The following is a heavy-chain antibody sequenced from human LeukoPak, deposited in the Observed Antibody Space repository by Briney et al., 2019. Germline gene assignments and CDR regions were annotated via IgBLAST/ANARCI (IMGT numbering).Heavy chain of an antibody. CDR1: GFPFSNSG. Sequence: GGALVLCFAAAGFPFSNSGMKWGRPAPGKGVGGGSTISCSGDSTYYSDSVKGPFTSSRDNPNNTLYLQMTSLRAEDTAVYFCAKGAYSADWGQGTLVTVSS. V-gene: IGHV3-23*01. CDR3: AKGAYSAD. D-gene: IGHD2-21*01. CDR2: ISCSGDST. J-gene: IGHJ4*02.